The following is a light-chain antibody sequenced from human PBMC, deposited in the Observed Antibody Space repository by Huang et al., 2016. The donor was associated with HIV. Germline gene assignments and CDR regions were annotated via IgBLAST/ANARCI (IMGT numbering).Light chain of an antibody. J-gene: IGKJ2*01. CDR2: WAS. CDR3: QQYYSTPPL. CDR1: QSVLYSSNNKNY. V-gene: IGKV4-1*01. Sequence: DIVMTQSPDSLAVSLGERATINCKSSQSVLYSSNNKNYLAWYQQKPGQPPKLLIYWASTRESGVPDRVSGSGSGTDFTLTISSLQAEDVAVYYCQQYYSTPPLFGQGTKLEIK.